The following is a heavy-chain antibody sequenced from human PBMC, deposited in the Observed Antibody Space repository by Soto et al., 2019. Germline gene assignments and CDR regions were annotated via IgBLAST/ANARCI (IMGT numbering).Heavy chain of an antibody. CDR1: GGTFSSYT. V-gene: IGHV1-69*02. CDR2: IIPILGIA. Sequence: QVQLVQSGAEVKKPGSSVKVSCKAAGGTFSSYTISWVRQAPGQGLEWMRRIIPILGIANYAQKFQGRVTITADKSTSTAYMELSSLRSEDTAVYYCARSGVVPAAIPRDDAFDFWGQRTLVTVSS. D-gene: IGHD2-2*01. J-gene: IGHJ3*01. CDR3: ARSGVVPAAIPRDDAFDF.